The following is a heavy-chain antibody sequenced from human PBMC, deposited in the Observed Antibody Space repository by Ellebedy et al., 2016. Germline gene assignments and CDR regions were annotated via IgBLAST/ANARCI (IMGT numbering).Heavy chain of an antibody. CDR2: IYYSGST. Sequence: GSLRLSCTVSGGSISSQSYYWGWIRQTPGKGLEWIGTIYYSGSTYYNPSLKSRVTISVDTSKNQFSLKLSSVTAADTAVYYCARSYSSSPPSGPIKVWGQGTTVTVSS. J-gene: IGHJ6*02. D-gene: IGHD6-13*01. CDR3: ARSYSSSPPSGPIKV. V-gene: IGHV4-39*01. CDR1: GGSISSQSYY.